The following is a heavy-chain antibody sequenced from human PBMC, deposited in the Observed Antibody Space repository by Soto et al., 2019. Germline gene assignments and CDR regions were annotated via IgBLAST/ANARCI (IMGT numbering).Heavy chain of an antibody. V-gene: IGHV3-23*01. Sequence: GGSLRLSCAASGFTFSTYAMSWVRQAPGKGLEWVSGISGRGGSTYYADSVKGRFTISRDNSKNTLYLQVSSLRAEDTAVYYCAKQTTMNNGYFEYWGHGTLVTVSS. CDR2: ISGRGGST. J-gene: IGHJ4*01. D-gene: IGHD4-17*01. CDR3: AKQTTMNNGYFEY. CDR1: GFTFSTYA.